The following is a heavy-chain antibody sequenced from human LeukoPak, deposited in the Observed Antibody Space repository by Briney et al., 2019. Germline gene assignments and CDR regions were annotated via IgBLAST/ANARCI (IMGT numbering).Heavy chain of an antibody. Sequence: PGGSLRLSCAASGLTFSNYAMSWVRQAPGKGLEWASGISGSGGLTYYVDSMKGRFTTSRDNSKNTLYLLMTSLRAEDTALYYCAKVIGGSNPAEAFDIWGQGTMVTVSS. CDR2: ISGSGGLT. CDR1: GLTFSNYA. J-gene: IGHJ3*02. V-gene: IGHV3-23*01. CDR3: AKVIGGSNPAEAFDI. D-gene: IGHD1-26*01.